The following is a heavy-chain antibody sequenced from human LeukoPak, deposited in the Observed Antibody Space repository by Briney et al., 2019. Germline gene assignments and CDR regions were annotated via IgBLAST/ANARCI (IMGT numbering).Heavy chain of an antibody. Sequence: QTLTLTCTFSGFSLSTSGMCVSWIRQPPGKALEWLARIDWDDDKYYSTSLKTRLTISKDTSKNQVVLTMTNMDPVDTATYYCARVLYDYVWGSYRFDYWGQGTLVTVSS. CDR2: IDWDDDK. CDR1: GFSLSTSGMC. J-gene: IGHJ4*02. V-gene: IGHV2-70*11. D-gene: IGHD3-16*02. CDR3: ARVLYDYVWGSYRFDY.